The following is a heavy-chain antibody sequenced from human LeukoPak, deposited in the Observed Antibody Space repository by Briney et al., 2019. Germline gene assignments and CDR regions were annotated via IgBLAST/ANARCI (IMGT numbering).Heavy chain of an antibody. CDR1: GGTFSSYA. V-gene: IGHV1-69*06. Sequence: ASVKVSCKASGGTFSSYAISWVRQAPGQGLEWMGGIIPIFGTANYAQKFQGRVTITADKSTSTAYMELSSLRSEDTAVYYCAREPDTAMPFDAFDIWGQGTMVTVSS. D-gene: IGHD5-18*01. J-gene: IGHJ3*02. CDR2: IIPIFGTA. CDR3: AREPDTAMPFDAFDI.